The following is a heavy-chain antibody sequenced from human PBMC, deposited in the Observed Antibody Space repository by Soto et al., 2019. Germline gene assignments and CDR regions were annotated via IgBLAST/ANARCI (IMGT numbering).Heavy chain of an antibody. Sequence: ASVKLSCEVCGDSLTDLSMRWVRQAPGKGLEWMGGFDPEDGETIYAQKFQGRVTMTEDTSTDTAYMELSSLRSEDTAVYYCATDPSVVAATPDAFDIWGQGTVVTVSS. D-gene: IGHD2-15*01. J-gene: IGHJ3*02. V-gene: IGHV1-24*01. CDR2: FDPEDGET. CDR1: GDSLTDLS. CDR3: ATDPSVVAATPDAFDI.